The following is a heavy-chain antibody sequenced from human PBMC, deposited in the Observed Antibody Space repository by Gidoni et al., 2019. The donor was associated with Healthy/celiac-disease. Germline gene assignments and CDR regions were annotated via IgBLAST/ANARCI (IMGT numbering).Heavy chain of an antibody. D-gene: IGHD2-2*02. CDR2: FDPEDGET. J-gene: IGHJ3*02. CDR3: ATDPNQLLLYQVPDAFDI. Sequence: QVQLVQSGAEVKKPGASVKVSCKVSGYTLTELSMHWVRQAPGKGLEWMGGFDPEDGETIYAQKFQGRVTMTEDTSTDTAYMELSSLRSEDTAVYYCATDPNQLLLYQVPDAFDIWGQGTMVTVSS. CDR1: GYTLTELS. V-gene: IGHV1-24*01.